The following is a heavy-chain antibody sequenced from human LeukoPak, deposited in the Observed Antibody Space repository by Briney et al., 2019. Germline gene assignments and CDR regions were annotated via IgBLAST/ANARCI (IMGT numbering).Heavy chain of an antibody. CDR3: ARGPLSRLAVAGMRNWFDP. D-gene: IGHD6-19*01. CDR2: MNPNSGNT. V-gene: IGHV1-8*01. J-gene: IGHJ5*02. CDR1: GYTFTSYD. Sequence: ASVKVSCKASGYTFTSYDINWVRQATGQGLEWMGWMNPNSGNTGYAQKFQGRVTMTRNTSISTAYMELSSLRSEDTAVYYCARGPLSRLAVAGMRNWFDPWGQGTLVTVSS.